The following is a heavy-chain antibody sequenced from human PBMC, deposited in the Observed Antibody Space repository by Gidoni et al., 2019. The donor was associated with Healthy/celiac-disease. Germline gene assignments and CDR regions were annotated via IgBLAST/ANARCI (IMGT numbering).Heavy chain of an antibody. J-gene: IGHJ5*02. CDR3: ARLLQQSEGANWFDP. Sequence: EVQLVQSGAEVKKPGESLKISCKGSGNSFTSYWNGWVRQMPGKGLEWIGIIDPGDSDTRYSPSFQGQVTISADKSISTAYLQWSSLKASDTAMYYCARLLQQSEGANWFDPWGQGTLVTVSS. CDR2: IDPGDSDT. D-gene: IGHD6-13*01. CDR1: GNSFTSYW. V-gene: IGHV5-51*01.